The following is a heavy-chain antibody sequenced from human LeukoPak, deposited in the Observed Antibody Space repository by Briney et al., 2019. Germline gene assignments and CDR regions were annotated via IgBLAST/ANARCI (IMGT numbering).Heavy chain of an antibody. V-gene: IGHV4-61*02. CDR1: GGSISSGSYY. D-gene: IGHD3-9*01. CDR3: ARVGLMTIDP. CDR2: IYTSGST. J-gene: IGHJ5*02. Sequence: SETLSLTCTVSGGSISSGSYYWSWIRQPAGKGLEWIGRIYTSGSTNYNPSLKSRVTISVDTSKNQFPLKLSSVTAADTAVYYCARVGLMTIDPWGQGTLVTVSS.